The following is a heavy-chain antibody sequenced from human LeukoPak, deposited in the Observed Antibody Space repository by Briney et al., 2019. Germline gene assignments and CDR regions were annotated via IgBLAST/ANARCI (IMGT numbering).Heavy chain of an antibody. Sequence: GASVKVSCKASGYTFTSYDINWVRQATGQGLEWMGWMSPNSGNTGYAQKFQGRVTMTRNTSISTAYMELSSLRSEDTAVYYCARGASIVATKYYYGMDVWGQGTTVTVSS. CDR2: MSPNSGNT. J-gene: IGHJ6*02. CDR3: ARGASIVATKYYYGMDV. CDR1: GYTFTSYD. V-gene: IGHV1-8*01. D-gene: IGHD5-12*01.